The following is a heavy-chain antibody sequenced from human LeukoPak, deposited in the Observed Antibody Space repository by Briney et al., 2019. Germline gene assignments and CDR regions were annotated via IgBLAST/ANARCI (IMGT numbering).Heavy chain of an antibody. V-gene: IGHV3-74*01. CDR1: GFRFSDYW. J-gene: IGHJ4*02. D-gene: IGHD6-25*01. CDR2: TSKDGSDT. Sequence: GGCLRLSCAASGFRFSDYWMHWVRQGPGKGPEWLSRTSKDGSDTFYADAAKGRFTASRDNAKNTVYLQVTNVRPEDTAVYYCARGGYSGSYYRFSWGQGTLVTVAS. CDR3: ARGGYSGSYYRFS.